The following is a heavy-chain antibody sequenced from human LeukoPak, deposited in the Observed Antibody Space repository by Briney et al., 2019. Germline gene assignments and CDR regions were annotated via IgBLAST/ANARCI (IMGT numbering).Heavy chain of an antibody. V-gene: IGHV1-18*01. CDR1: GYTFTSYG. J-gene: IGHJ4*02. CDR3: ARDRAYCSGGSCWYFDY. Sequence: ASVTVSCKASGYTFTSYGISWVRQAPGQGLEWMGWISAYNGNTNYAQKLQGRVTMTTDTSTSTAYMELRSLRSDDTAVYYCARDRAYCSGGSCWYFDYWGQGTLVTVSS. CDR2: ISAYNGNT. D-gene: IGHD2-15*01.